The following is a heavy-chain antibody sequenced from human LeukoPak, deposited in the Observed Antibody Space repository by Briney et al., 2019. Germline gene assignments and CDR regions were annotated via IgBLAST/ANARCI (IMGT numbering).Heavy chain of an antibody. CDR3: ARDGCGSYSLCDNGMDV. CDR1: GFTFSSYS. Sequence: GGSLRLSCAASGFTFSSYSMNWVRQAPGKGLEWVSSISSSSSYIYYADSVKGRFTISRDNAKNSLYLQMNSLRAEDTAVYYCARDGCGSYSLCDNGMDVWGQGTTVTVSS. J-gene: IGHJ6*02. D-gene: IGHD1-26*01. V-gene: IGHV3-21*01. CDR2: ISSSSSYI.